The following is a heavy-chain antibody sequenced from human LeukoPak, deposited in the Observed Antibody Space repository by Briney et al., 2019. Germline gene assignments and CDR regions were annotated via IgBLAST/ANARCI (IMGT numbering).Heavy chain of an antibody. CDR1: GFSFSTYA. J-gene: IGHJ4*02. V-gene: IGHV3-23*01. CDR2: ISSSATST. D-gene: IGHD3-10*01. Sequence: GGSLRLSCATSGFSFSTYAMSWVRQAPGKGLEWVSAISSSATSTYYADSVKGRFTISRDNSKNTLYLQMNSLRAEDTAVYYCAKDGRRELLWFGELPRWGQGTLVTVSS. CDR3: AKDGRRELLWFGELPR.